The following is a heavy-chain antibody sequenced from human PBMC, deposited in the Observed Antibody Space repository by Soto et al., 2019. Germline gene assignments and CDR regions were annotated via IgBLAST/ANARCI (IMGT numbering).Heavy chain of an antibody. J-gene: IGHJ4*02. CDR2: IGGSGALT. Sequence: GGSVRLSCVASGFTFSDFAMSWVRQAPGKGLEWVSAIGGSGALTYYADSVKGRFTVSRDNSKNTVYLHMSSLRDGETAIYYCAKGEPLSSDERWTGCSDHWGEGSLVTVSS. D-gene: IGHD3-3*01. V-gene: IGHV3-23*01. CDR1: GFTFSDFA. CDR3: AKGEPLSSDERWTGCSDH.